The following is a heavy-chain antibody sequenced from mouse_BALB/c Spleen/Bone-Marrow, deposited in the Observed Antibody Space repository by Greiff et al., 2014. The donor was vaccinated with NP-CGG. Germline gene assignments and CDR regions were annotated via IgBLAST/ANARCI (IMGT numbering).Heavy chain of an antibody. CDR3: TKPSFYYGSSYWYFDV. CDR2: IDPANGDN. V-gene: IGHV14-3*02. CDR1: GFNIKDTF. J-gene: IGHJ1*01. Sequence: VQLQQSGAELVKPGTSVKLSCTASGFNIKDTFMHWVKQRPEQGLEWIGRIDPANGDNKYDPKFQGKATITADTSSNTAYLQLSILTSEDTAVYYCTKPSFYYGSSYWYFDVWGAGTTVTVSS. D-gene: IGHD1-1*01.